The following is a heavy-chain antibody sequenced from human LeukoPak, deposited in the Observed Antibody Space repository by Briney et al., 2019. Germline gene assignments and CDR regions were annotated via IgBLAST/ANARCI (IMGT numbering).Heavy chain of an antibody. J-gene: IGHJ4*02. CDR3: ARDNGDPRTYFDY. Sequence: PGGSLRLSCAASGFTLSSYEMNWVRQVPGKGLEWISYISSSGSSIYYVDSVKGRFTISRDNAKNSLYLQMNSLRAEDTAVYYCARDNGDPRTYFDYWGQGTLVTVSS. D-gene: IGHD4-17*01. V-gene: IGHV3-48*03. CDR2: ISSSGSSI. CDR1: GFTLSSYE.